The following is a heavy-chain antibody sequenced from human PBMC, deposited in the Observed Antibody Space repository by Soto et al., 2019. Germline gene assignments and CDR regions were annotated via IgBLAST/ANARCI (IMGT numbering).Heavy chain of an antibody. CDR3: ATWHEREHAYDV. D-gene: IGHD1-1*01. Sequence: DVQLVESGGGLIQPGESLRLSCAAFGLTISGKKYVAWVRQAPGKGLEWVSGLYDVDDSFYADSVRGRFTTSSDSSKTTVYIQMNDLRPDDTAVYYCATWHEREHAYDVWGQGTTVTVSS. CDR1: GLTISGKKY. V-gene: IGHV3-53*01. CDR2: LYDVDDS. J-gene: IGHJ3*01.